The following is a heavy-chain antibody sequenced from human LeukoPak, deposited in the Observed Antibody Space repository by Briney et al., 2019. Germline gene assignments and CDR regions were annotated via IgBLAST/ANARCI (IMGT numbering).Heavy chain of an antibody. V-gene: IGHV1-18*01. CDR3: AREAVAGASYNWFDP. Sequence: ALVKVSCKASGYTFTSYGISWVRQAPGQGLEWMGWISAYNGNTNYAQKLQGRVTMTTDISTSTAYMELRSLRSDDTAVYYCAREAVAGASYNWFDPWGQGTLVTVSS. CDR2: ISAYNGNT. CDR1: GYTFTSYG. J-gene: IGHJ5*02. D-gene: IGHD6-19*01.